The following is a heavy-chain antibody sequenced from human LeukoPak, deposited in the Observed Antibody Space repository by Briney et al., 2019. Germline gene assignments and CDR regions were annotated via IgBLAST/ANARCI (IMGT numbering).Heavy chain of an antibody. J-gene: IGHJ5*02. V-gene: IGHV3-53*01. CDR3: APGPGFGELSENWFDP. CDR2: IYSGGST. D-gene: IGHD3-10*01. CDR1: GFTVSSVY. Sequence: PGGPLRLSCAASGFTVSSVYMTWVRQAPGKGLEWVSVIYSGGSTYYADSVKGRFTISRDNSKNTLYLQVNSLRAEDTAVYYCAPGPGFGELSENWFDPGGQGTLVTVSS.